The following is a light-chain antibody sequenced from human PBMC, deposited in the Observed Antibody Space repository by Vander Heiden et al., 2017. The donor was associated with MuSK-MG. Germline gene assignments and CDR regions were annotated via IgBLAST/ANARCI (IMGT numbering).Light chain of an antibody. J-gene: IGKJ5*01. V-gene: IGKV1-39*01. CDR3: QQRDSTPST. Sequence: IQMTQSPSSLSASVGDRVTITCRASQSSSSYLNWYQQKPGKAPKLLIYAASSLQSGVPSRFSGSGSGTDFTLTISRLHPEDFATYYCQQRDSTPSTFGQGTQVEIK. CDR1: QSSSSY. CDR2: AAS.